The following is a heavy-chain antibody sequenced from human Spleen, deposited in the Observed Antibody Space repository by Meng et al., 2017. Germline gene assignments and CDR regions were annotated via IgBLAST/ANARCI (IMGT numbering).Heavy chain of an antibody. J-gene: IGHJ4*02. CDR2: IIPIYGTA. D-gene: IGHD3-22*01. CDR1: GYTFTSYA. CDR3: ARNYYDSSGYYGPFDH. Sequence: SVKVSCKASGYTFTSYAMHWVRQAPGQRLEWMGGIIPIYGTANYAQKFQGRVTMTTDESTSTAYMELRSLTSEDTAVYYCARNYYDSSGYYGPFDHWGQGTVVTVSS. V-gene: IGHV1-69*05.